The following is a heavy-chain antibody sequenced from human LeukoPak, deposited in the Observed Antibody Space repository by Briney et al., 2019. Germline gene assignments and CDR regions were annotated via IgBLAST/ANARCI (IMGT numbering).Heavy chain of an antibody. V-gene: IGHV4-34*01. CDR2: INHSGST. J-gene: IGHJ6*03. CDR3: ARLSDKVGATTYYYYYMDV. Sequence: SETLSLTCAVYGGSFSGYYWSWIRQPPGKGLEWIGEINHSGSTNYNPSLKSRVTISVDTSKSQFSLKLSSVTAADTAVYYCARLSDKVGATTYYYYYMDVWGKGTTVTVSS. CDR1: GGSFSGYY. D-gene: IGHD1-26*01.